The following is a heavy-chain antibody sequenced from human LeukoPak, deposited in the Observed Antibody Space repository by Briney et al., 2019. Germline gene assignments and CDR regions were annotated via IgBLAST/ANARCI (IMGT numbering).Heavy chain of an antibody. CDR1: GGSISSSNYY. J-gene: IGHJ4*02. Sequence: SETLSLTCIISGGSISSSNYYWGWIRQPPGKGLEWIGSLYYSGSTYYNPSLKSRVTISVDTSKNQFSLKLSSVTAADTAVYYCARHTYYYGSGSYYYFDYWGQGTLVTVSS. CDR2: LYYSGST. CDR3: ARHTYYYGSGSYYYFDY. D-gene: IGHD3-10*01. V-gene: IGHV4-39*01.